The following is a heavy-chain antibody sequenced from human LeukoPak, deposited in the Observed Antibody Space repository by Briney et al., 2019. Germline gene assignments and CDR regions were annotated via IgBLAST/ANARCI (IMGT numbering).Heavy chain of an antibody. CDR3: AKGAEIDH. V-gene: IGHV3-23*01. CDR1: GFSFSNSW. Sequence: GGSLRLSCAASGFSFSNSWMHWVRQAPGKGPEWLSAMTGPADTTYYAESVKGRFTISRDYSKSMVYLQMNSLRVEDTAIYYCAKGAEIDHWGQGTLVTVSS. CDR2: MTGPADTT. J-gene: IGHJ4*02.